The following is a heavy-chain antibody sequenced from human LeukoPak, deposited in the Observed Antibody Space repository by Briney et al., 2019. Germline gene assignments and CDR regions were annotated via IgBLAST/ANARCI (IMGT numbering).Heavy chain of an antibody. CDR2: INSDGSST. CDR3: AREKDSSGYYGPFGY. J-gene: IGHJ4*02. V-gene: IGHV3-74*01. D-gene: IGHD3-22*01. Sequence: GGSLRLSCAASGFTFSGYWMHWVRQAPGKGLVWVSRINSDGSSTSYADSVKGRFTISRDNAKNTLYLQMNSLRAEDTAVYYCAREKDSSGYYGPFGYWGQGTLVTVSS. CDR1: GFTFSGYW.